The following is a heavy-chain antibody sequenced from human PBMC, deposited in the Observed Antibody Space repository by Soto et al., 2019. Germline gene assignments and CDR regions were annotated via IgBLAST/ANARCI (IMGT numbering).Heavy chain of an antibody. Sequence: QVQLQESGPGLVKPSQTLSLTCTVSGGSISSGGYYWSWIRQHPGKGLEWIGYIYYSGSTYYNPSLKSRVTISVDTSKNQFSLKLSSVTAADTAMYYCAREQVVVVMAYFDLWGRGTLVTVSS. CDR3: AREQVVVVMAYFDL. D-gene: IGHD3-22*01. CDR2: IYYSGST. J-gene: IGHJ2*01. V-gene: IGHV4-31*03. CDR1: GGSISSGGYY.